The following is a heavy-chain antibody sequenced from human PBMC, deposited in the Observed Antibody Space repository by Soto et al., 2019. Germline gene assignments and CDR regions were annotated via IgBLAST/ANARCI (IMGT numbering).Heavy chain of an antibody. CDR3: AKAFGDWYPFEK. V-gene: IGHV3-23*01. CDR2: INDNGNLR. J-gene: IGHJ4*02. D-gene: IGHD2-21*02. CDR1: GFTFGSYA. Sequence: GGSLRLSCVASGFTFGSYAMTWVRRAPGKGLEWVSTINDNGNLRYYAESVRGRFTISRDDSKNTLYLQLNNLRAEDSARYYCAKAFGDWYPFEKWGLGALVTVSS.